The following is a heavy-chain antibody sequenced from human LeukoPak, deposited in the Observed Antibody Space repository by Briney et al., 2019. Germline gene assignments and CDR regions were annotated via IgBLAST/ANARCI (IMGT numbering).Heavy chain of an antibody. Sequence: GASVKVSCKASGGTFSSYAISWVRQAPGQGLEWMGGIIPIFGTANYAQKLQGRVTITADKSTSTAYMELSSLRSEDTAVYYCVSAPATSYGVPYYYYYGMDVWGKGTTVTVSS. CDR2: IIPIFGTA. J-gene: IGHJ6*04. D-gene: IGHD5-18*01. CDR3: VSAPATSYGVPYYYYYGMDV. V-gene: IGHV1-69*06. CDR1: GGTFSSYA.